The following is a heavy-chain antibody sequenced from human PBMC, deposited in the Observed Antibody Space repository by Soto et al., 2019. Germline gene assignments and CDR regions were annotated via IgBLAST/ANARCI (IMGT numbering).Heavy chain of an antibody. D-gene: IGHD1-26*01. Sequence: PGGSLRLSCVASGFTFSNAWMSWVRQAPGKGLEWVGRIKSKTDGGTRDYAGPVKGRFTISRDDPKNTLYLQMKSLKTEDTAVYYCPTVIPKVKWELGPWGHGTLVTVSS. CDR1: GFTFSNAW. V-gene: IGHV3-15*05. CDR2: IKSKTDGGTR. CDR3: PTVIPKVKWELGP. J-gene: IGHJ5*02.